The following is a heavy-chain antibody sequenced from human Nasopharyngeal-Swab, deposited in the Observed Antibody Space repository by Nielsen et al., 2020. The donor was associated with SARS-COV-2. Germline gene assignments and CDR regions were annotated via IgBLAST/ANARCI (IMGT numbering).Heavy chain of an antibody. CDR2: IYYSGST. J-gene: IGHJ6*03. V-gene: IGHV4-59*01. CDR1: GGSISSYY. Sequence: SETLSLTCTVSGGSISSYYWSWIRQPPGKGLEWIGYIYYSGSTNYNPSLKSRVTISVDTSKNQFSLKLSSVTAADTAVYYWARGGGSGSADYYYYYMDVWGKGTTVTVSS. CDR3: ARGGGSGSADYYYYYMDV. D-gene: IGHD3-10*01.